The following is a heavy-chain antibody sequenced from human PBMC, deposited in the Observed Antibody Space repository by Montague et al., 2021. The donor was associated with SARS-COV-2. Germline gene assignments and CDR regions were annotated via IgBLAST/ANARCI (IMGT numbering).Heavy chain of an antibody. CDR1: GFSLTTDGTC. CDR3: ARNGVEPRGSGRYYSGNWLDP. J-gene: IGHJ5*02. V-gene: IGHV2-70*11. CDR2: IDWDDDK. Sequence: VKPTQTLTLTCTFSGFSLTTDGTCVSWVRQPPGKALEWLARIDWDDDKYYSTSLKTRLTISKDTSKNQVVLRMTNMDPADTATYYCARNGVEPRGSGRYYSGNWLDPWGQGTLVTVSS. D-gene: IGHD3-10*01.